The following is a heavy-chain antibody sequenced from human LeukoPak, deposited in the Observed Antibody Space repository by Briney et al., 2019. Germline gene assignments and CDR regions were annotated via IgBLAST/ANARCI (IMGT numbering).Heavy chain of an antibody. CDR2: IIPIFGTA. D-gene: IGHD3-22*01. V-gene: IGHV1-69*06. Sequence: SVKVSCKASGGTFSSYAISWVRQAPGQGREWMGGIIPIFGTANYAQKFQGRVTITADKSTSTAYMELSSLRSEDTAVYYCATALGSSGYPYFDYWGQGTLVTVSS. CDR3: ATALGSSGYPYFDY. CDR1: GGTFSSYA. J-gene: IGHJ4*02.